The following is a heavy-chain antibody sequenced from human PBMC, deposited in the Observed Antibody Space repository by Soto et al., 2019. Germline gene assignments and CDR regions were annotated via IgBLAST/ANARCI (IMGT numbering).Heavy chain of an antibody. V-gene: IGHV4-28*01. CDR3: AGPSRFQTGLVAE. CDR1: GYSISSDNW. CDR2: SFYTGTT. J-gene: IGHJ1*01. Sequence: SETLSLTCTVPGYSISSDNWWGWIRQPPGKGLEWIGYSFYTGTTYYNPSLKSRVTMSVDTAKDQFSLKLSSVTAADTAVYYCAGPSRFQTGLVAEWGQ. D-gene: IGHD3-9*01.